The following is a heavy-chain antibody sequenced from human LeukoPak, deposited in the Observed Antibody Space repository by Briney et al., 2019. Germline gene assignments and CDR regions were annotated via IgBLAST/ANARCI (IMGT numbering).Heavy chain of an antibody. J-gene: IGHJ6*03. V-gene: IGHV1-18*01. CDR2: ISAYNGNT. CDR3: ARQVEWELLPEYYYYMDV. CDR1: GYTFTSYG. Sequence: ASVKVSCKASGYTFTSYGISWVRQAPGQGLEWMGWISAYNGNTNYAQKLQGRVTMTTGTSTSTAYMELRSLRSDDTAVYYCARQVEWELLPEYYYYMDVWGKGTTVTVSS. D-gene: IGHD1-26*01.